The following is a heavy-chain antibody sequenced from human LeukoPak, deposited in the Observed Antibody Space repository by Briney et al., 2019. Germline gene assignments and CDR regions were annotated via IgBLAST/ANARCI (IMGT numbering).Heavy chain of an antibody. CDR2: VYYSGGT. Sequence: SETLSLTCAVSGRSISSHYWSWIRQPPGKGLEWIGYVYYSGGTSYNPSLKSRVTISVDTSKNQFSPRLTSATAADTAVYYCAGGSGGSFDFCGEGTLVTVS. V-gene: IGHV4-59*08. CDR3: AGGSGGSFDF. J-gene: IGHJ4*02. CDR1: GRSISSHY. D-gene: IGHD3-10*01.